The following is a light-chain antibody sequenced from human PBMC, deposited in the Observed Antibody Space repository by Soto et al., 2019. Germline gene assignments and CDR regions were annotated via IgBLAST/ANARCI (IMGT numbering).Light chain of an antibody. CDR3: QQYVISVT. CDR1: QTVSSY. V-gene: IGKV3-20*01. Sequence: EIVLAQSPATLSLSPGERVTLSFRASQTVSSYLAWYQQKPGQAPRLLIYGASNRATGIPERFSGSGSGTDFTLTISRLEPQDSAMYYCQQYVISVTFGQGTRLEIK. J-gene: IGKJ5*01. CDR2: GAS.